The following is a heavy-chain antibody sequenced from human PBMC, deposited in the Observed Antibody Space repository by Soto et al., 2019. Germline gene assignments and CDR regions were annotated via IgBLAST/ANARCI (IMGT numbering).Heavy chain of an antibody. CDR1: GYTFTSSA. D-gene: IGHD6-19*01. Sequence: GGSLRLSCAASGYTFTSSAIHWVRQAPGKGLEWVALISYDGNNKDYADSVRGRFSISRDNSKNTVYLQMNSLRPEDTAVFFCAREKTSQWLYHFDHWGPGTQVTVYS. CDR2: ISYDGNNK. V-gene: IGHV3-30-3*01. J-gene: IGHJ4*02. CDR3: AREKTSQWLYHFDH.